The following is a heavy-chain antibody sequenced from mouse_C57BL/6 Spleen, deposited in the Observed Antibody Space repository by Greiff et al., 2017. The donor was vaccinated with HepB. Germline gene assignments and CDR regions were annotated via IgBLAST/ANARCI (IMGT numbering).Heavy chain of an antibody. V-gene: IGHV1-78*01. D-gene: IGHD1-1*01. CDR3: ARGYYYGSSYDYAMDY. CDR2: IYPRDGST. J-gene: IGHJ4*01. Sequence: VQLQQSDAELVKPGASVKISCKVSGYTFTDHTIHWMKQRPEQGLEWIGYIYPRDGSTKYNEKFKGKATLTADKSSSTAYMQLNSLTSEDSADYFCARGYYYGSSYDYAMDYWGQGTSVTVSS. CDR1: GYTFTDHT.